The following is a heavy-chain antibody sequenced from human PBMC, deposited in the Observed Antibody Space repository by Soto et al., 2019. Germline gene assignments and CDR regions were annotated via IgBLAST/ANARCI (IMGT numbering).Heavy chain of an antibody. J-gene: IGHJ6*02. CDR3: AKDRRAALLILYGMDV. CDR2: ISYDGSNK. CDR1: GFTFSSYG. Sequence: GGSLRLSCAASGFTFSSYGMHWVRQAPGKGLEWVAVISYDGSNKYYADSVKGRFTISRDNSKNTLYLQMNSLRAEDTAVYYCAKDRRAALLILYGMDVWGQGTTVTVSS. D-gene: IGHD6-6*01. V-gene: IGHV3-30*18.